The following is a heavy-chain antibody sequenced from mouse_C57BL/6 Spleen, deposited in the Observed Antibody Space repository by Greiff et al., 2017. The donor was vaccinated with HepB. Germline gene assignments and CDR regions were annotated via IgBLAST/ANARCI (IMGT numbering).Heavy chain of an antibody. Sequence: EVQLQQSGPELVKPGDSVKISCKASGYSFTGYFMNWVMQSHGKSLEWIGRINPYNGDTFYNQKFKGKATLTVDKSSSTAHMALRSLTSEDSAVYYCARDDREYFDVWGTGTTVTVSS. V-gene: IGHV1-20*01. CDR2: INPYNGDT. D-gene: IGHD2-14*01. J-gene: IGHJ1*03. CDR1: GYSFTGYF. CDR3: ARDDREYFDV.